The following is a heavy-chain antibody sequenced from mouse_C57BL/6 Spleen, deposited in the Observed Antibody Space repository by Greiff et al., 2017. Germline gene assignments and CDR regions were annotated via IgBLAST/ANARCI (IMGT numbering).Heavy chain of an antibody. J-gene: IGHJ2*01. D-gene: IGHD2-12*01. Sequence: QVQLQQSGAELVKPGASVKISCKASGYAFSRYWMNWVKQRPGKGLEWIGQIYPGDGDANYNGKFKGKATLTADKSSSTAYMQLSSLTSEDSAVYFCARGTYYKYFDYWGQGTTLTVSS. CDR3: ARGTYYKYFDY. V-gene: IGHV1-80*01. CDR1: GYAFSRYW. CDR2: IYPGDGDA.